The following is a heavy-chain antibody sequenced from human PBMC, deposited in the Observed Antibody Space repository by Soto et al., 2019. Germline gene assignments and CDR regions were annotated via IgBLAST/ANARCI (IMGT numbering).Heavy chain of an antibody. CDR1: GGSISSGGYP. V-gene: IGHV4-30-2*01. Sequence: PSETLSLTCAVSGGSISSGGYPWSWIRQPPGKGLEWIGYIYHSGSTYYNPSLKSRVTISVDRSTNQFSLKLSSVTAADTAVYYCARAQGISTTGGWFDPWGQGTLVTVSS. D-gene: IGHD3-3*02. CDR3: ARAQGISTTGGWFDP. CDR2: IYHSGST. J-gene: IGHJ5*02.